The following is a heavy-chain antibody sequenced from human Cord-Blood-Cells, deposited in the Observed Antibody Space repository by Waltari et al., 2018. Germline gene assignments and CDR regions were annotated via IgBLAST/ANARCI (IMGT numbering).Heavy chain of an antibody. V-gene: IGHV4-39*01. CDR3: ARASAYYYDSSGYYWFDP. J-gene: IGHJ5*02. CDR2: IYYSGST. CDR1: GGSISSSSYY. Sequence: QLQLQESGPGLVKPSETLSLTCTVSGGSISSSSYYWGWIRQPPGKGLEWIGSIYYSGSTDYSPSLRSRVTISVDTSKTQCSLKLSSVTAADTAVYYCARASAYYYDSSGYYWFDPWGQGTLVTVSS. D-gene: IGHD3-22*01.